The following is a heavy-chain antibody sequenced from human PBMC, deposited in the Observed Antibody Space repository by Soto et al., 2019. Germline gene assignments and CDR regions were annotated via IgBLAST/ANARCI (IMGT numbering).Heavy chain of an antibody. CDR3: ARDGGSSWYGYYYYGMDV. CDR1: GGSISSYY. V-gene: IGHV4-4*07. D-gene: IGHD6-13*01. CDR2: IYTSGST. Sequence: SDTLSLTCTVSGGSISSYYWSWIRQPAGKGLEWIGRIYTSGSTNYNPSLKSRVTMSVDTSKNQFSLTLSSVTAADTAVYYCARDGGSSWYGYYYYGMDVWGQGTTVTVS. J-gene: IGHJ6*02.